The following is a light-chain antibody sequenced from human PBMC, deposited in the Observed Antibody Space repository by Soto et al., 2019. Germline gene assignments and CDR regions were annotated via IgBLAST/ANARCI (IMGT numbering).Light chain of an antibody. CDR1: QNIRTW. CDR3: QHYNPYSGP. J-gene: IGKJ1*01. CDR2: DAS. Sequence: DIQMTQSPSTLSASVGDRVTITCRASQNIRTWLSWYQQKPGKAPNLLIFDASSLHSGVPSRFSGSGSGTEFTLTITSLQPDDFATYYCQHYNPYSGPFGQGTKVAIK. V-gene: IGKV1-5*01.